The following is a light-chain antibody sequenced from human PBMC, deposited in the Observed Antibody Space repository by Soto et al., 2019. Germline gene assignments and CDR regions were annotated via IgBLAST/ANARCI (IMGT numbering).Light chain of an antibody. V-gene: IGKV3-11*01. CDR2: SAS. J-gene: IGKJ4*01. CDR3: HQRTIWPPT. Sequence: EIVLTQSTATLSLSPGERATLSCRASQSVRNDLVWYQQKPGQAPRVLIYSASNWATGIPARFSGSGSGTDFTLTIGCLEPEDFAFYYCHQRTIWPPTFGGGTKVEMK. CDR1: QSVRND.